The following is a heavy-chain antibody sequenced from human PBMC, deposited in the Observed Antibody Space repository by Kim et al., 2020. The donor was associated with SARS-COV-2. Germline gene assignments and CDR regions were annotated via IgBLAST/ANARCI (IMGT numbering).Heavy chain of an antibody. CDR1: GFTFSSYI. CDR3: AKGGVAAVFDV. Sequence: GGSLRLSCAASGFTFSSYIMSWVRQAPGKGLERISGISGSGDSTFYADSVKGRFTISRDNSKNTLYLQLNSLRGEDTAVYYCAKGGVAAVFDVWGQGTTVTVSS. D-gene: IGHD3-16*01. J-gene: IGHJ3*01. CDR2: ISGSGDST. V-gene: IGHV3-23*01.